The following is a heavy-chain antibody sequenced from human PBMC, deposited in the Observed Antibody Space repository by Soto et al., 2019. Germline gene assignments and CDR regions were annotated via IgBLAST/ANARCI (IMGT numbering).Heavy chain of an antibody. D-gene: IGHD3-16*01. J-gene: IGHJ1*01. CDR2: IYYSGST. CDR3: ARDPWGVLFQH. Sequence: QVQLQESGPGVVKPSETLSLTCTVSGGSISSYYWSWIRQPPGKGLEWIGYIYYSGSTNYNPSLKSRVTISVDTSKNQFSLKLSSVTAADTAVYYCARDPWGVLFQHWGQGTLVPVSS. V-gene: IGHV4-59*01. CDR1: GGSISSYY.